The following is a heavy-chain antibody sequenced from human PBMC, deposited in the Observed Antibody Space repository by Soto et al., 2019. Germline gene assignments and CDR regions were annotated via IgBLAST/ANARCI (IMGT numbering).Heavy chain of an antibody. CDR2: ISAYNGNT. Sequence: ASVKVSCKASGYTFTSYGISWVRQAPGQGLEWMGWISAYNGNTNYAQKLQGRVTMTTDTSTSTAYMELRSLRSDDTAVYYCARVAGPLYCSGGSCYPAHSFDYWGQGTLVTVSS. J-gene: IGHJ4*02. D-gene: IGHD2-15*01. V-gene: IGHV1-18*01. CDR3: ARVAGPLYCSGGSCYPAHSFDY. CDR1: GYTFTSYG.